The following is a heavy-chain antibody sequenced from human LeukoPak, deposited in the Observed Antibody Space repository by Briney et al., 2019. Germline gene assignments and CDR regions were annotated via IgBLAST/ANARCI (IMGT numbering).Heavy chain of an antibody. V-gene: IGHV3-7*01. CDR2: IKQDGSEK. CDR1: GFTFSRYW. J-gene: IGHJ4*02. Sequence: GGSLRLSCAASGFTFSRYWMSWVRQAPGKGLEWVGNIKQDGSEKYYVDSVRGRFTISRDNAKNSLYLQMNSLRAEDTAVYYCARDLRDIVVVVAATDIDYWGQGTLVTVSS. D-gene: IGHD2-15*01. CDR3: ARDLRDIVVVVAATDIDY.